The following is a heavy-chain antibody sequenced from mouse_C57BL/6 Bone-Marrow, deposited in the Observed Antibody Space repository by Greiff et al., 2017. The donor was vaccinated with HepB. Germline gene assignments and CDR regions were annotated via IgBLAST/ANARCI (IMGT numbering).Heavy chain of an antibody. CDR2: IGPSDSYT. V-gene: IGHV1-69*01. CDR3: ARFAY. Sequence: QVQLQQPGAELVMPGASVKLSCKASGYTFTSYWMHWVKQRPGQGLEWIGEIGPSDSYTNYNQKFKGKSTLTVDKSSSTAYMQLSSLTSEDSAVYYCARFAYWGQGTLVTVSA. CDR1: GYTFTSYW. J-gene: IGHJ3*01.